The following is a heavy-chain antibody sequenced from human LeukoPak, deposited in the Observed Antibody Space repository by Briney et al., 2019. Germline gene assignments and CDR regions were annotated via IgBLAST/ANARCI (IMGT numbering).Heavy chain of an antibody. CDR2: IIPIFSIP. J-gene: IGHJ4*02. Sequence: SVKVSCKASGGTFSTYAINWVRQAPGQGLEWMGGIIPIFSIPNYAQNFQGRVTITADESTSTAYMELSSLRSEDTAVYYCARGPETTWNYDTSGYPYYFDYWGQGTLVTVSS. CDR1: GGTFSTYA. CDR3: ARGPETTWNYDTSGYPYYFDY. D-gene: IGHD3-22*01. V-gene: IGHV1-69*01.